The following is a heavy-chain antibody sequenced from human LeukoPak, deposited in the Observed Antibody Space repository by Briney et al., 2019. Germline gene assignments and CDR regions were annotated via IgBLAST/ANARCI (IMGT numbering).Heavy chain of an antibody. CDR1: GFTFTNYN. CDR3: ARRQLAVAGGLDS. CDR2: ISPNSAYI. D-gene: IGHD6-19*01. V-gene: IGHV3-21*01. J-gene: IGHJ4*02. Sequence: RGSLRLSCAASGFTFTNYNFNWVRQAPGKGLEWVSFISPNSAYISYADSVKGPFTISRDNGKNSLYLQMNSLRAEDTAVYFCARRQLAVAGGLDSWGQGTLVTVSS.